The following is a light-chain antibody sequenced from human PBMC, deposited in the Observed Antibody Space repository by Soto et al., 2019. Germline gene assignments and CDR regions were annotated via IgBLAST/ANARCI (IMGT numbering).Light chain of an antibody. CDR1: QSVSSGY. CDR3: QHYGNSPT. J-gene: IGKJ1*01. CDR2: GAS. Sequence: EIELTQSPGTLSLSPGDGATLSCRASQSVSSGYLAWYQQKPGQAPRLLIYGASRRATGIPDRFSGSGSGTDFTLSISRLEPEDFAVYWCQHYGNSPTFGQGTKVDIK. V-gene: IGKV3-20*01.